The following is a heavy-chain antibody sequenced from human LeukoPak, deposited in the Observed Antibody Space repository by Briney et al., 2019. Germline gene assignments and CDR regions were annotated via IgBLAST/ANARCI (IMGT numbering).Heavy chain of an antibody. Sequence: GRSLRLSCAASGFTFDDYAMHWVRQAPGKGLEWVSGISWNSGSIGYADSVKGRFTISRDNAKNSLYLQMNSLRAEDTALYYCAKAYYSGSYHYYGMDVWGQGTTVTVSS. J-gene: IGHJ6*02. CDR1: GFTFDDYA. CDR3: AKAYYSGSYHYYGMDV. V-gene: IGHV3-9*01. CDR2: ISWNSGSI. D-gene: IGHD1-26*01.